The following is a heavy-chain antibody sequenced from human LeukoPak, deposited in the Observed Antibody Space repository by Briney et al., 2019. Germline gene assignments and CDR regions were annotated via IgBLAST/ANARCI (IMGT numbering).Heavy chain of an antibody. V-gene: IGHV3-30*18. CDR2: ISYDGSNN. CDR3: AKGANYDYVWGSYRKADAFDI. J-gene: IGHJ3*02. CDR1: GFTVSSNY. Sequence: GGSLRLSCAASGFTVSSNYMSWVRQAPGKGLEWVAVISYDGSNNYYADSVKGRFTISRDNSKNTLYLQMNSLRAEDTAVYYCAKGANYDYVWGSYRKADAFDIWGQGTMVTVSS. D-gene: IGHD3-16*02.